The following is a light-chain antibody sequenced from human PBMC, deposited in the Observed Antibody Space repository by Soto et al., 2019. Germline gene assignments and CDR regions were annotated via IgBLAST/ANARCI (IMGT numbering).Light chain of an antibody. CDR2: DAS. J-gene: IGKJ4*01. V-gene: IGKV3-11*01. CDR1: QSISTY. CDR3: QQRSTLPLT. Sequence: EIVVTQSPATLSLSPGERATLSCRASQSISTYLAWYQQKPGQAPRLLIYDASNRATGIPARFSGSVSGTDFTLTISSLEPEDFQVYYCQQRSTLPLTFGGGTKVEIK.